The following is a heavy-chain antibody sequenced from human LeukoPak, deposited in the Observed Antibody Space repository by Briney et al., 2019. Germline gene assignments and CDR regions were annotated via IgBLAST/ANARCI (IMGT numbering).Heavy chain of an antibody. J-gene: IGHJ3*02. Sequence: SEALSLTCTVSGGSISSYYWSWIRQPPGKGLEWIGYIYYSGSTNYNPSLKSRVTISVDTSKNQFSLKLSSVTAADTAVYYCAGRAVAGIGNDAFDIWGQGTMVTVSS. CDR2: IYYSGST. V-gene: IGHV4-59*01. CDR3: AGRAVAGIGNDAFDI. D-gene: IGHD6-19*01. CDR1: GGSISSYY.